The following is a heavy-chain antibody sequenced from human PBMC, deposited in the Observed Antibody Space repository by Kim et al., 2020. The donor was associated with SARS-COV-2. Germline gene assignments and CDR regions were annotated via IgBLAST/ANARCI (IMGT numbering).Heavy chain of an antibody. CDR1: GFTFSDYE. CDR2: ISNTAHHI. D-gene: IGHD3-3*02. J-gene: IGHJ6*02. Sequence: GGSLRLSCAASGFTFSDYEMNWVRQAPGKGLEWLSYISNTAHHIYYADSVKGRFTVSRDNAKNSLYLQMNSLTAEDTAVYYCARIARHLLCGMDVWGRGTTVTVSS. V-gene: IGHV3-48*03. CDR3: ARIARHLLCGMDV.